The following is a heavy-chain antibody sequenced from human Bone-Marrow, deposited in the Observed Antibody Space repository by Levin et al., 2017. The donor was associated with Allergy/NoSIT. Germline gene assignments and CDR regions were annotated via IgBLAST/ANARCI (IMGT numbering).Heavy chain of an antibody. V-gene: IGHV1-46*01. D-gene: IGHD3-10*01. J-gene: IGHJ4*02. CDR2: VNPKGGGA. Sequence: GASVKVSCKASGYTFTGYYVHWVRQAPGQGLEWMGMVNPKGGGATYAQKFEARVTMTSSTSTSTVYLDLSSLRSDDTAVYYCARDGTFTALFDGSTYPSPFHWGQGTLVAVSS. CDR1: GYTFTGYY. CDR3: ARDGTFTALFDGSTYPSPFH.